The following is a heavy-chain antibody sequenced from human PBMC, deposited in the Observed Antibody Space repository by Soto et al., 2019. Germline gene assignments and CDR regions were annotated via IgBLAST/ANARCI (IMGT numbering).Heavy chain of an antibody. Sequence: ASVKVSCKASGYTCTIYTMHWVRQAPGQRLEWMGWINAGNGNTKYSQKFQGRVTITRDTSASTAYRELSSLRSDDTVVYFCPKGSWYELGXYWGEGILVXVSS. CDR3: PKGSWYELGXY. D-gene: IGHD6-13*01. CDR2: INAGNGNT. V-gene: IGHV1-3*01. J-gene: IGHJ4*02. CDR1: GYTCTIYT.